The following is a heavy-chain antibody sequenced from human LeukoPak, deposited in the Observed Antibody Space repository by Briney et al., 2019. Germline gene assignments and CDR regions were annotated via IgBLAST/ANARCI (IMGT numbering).Heavy chain of an antibody. CDR2: INHSGST. CDR1: GGSSSGYY. J-gene: IGHJ4*02. CDR3: ARVPYYYDSSGYYPFDY. Sequence: SETLSLTCAVYGGSSSGYYWSWIRQPPGKGLEWIGEINHSGSTNYNPSLTSRVTISVDTSKNQFSLKLSSVTAADTAVYYCARVPYYYDSSGYYPFDYWGQGTLVTVSS. V-gene: IGHV4-34*01. D-gene: IGHD3-22*01.